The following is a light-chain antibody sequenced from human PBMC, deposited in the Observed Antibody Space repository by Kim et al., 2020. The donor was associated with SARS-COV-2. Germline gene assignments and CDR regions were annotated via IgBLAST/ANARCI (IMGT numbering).Light chain of an antibody. V-gene: IGLV3-1*01. CDR1: KLGDKY. Sequence: SYELTQPPSVSVSPGQTASITCSGDKLGDKYACWYQQKPGQSPVLVIYQDNKRPSGIPERFSGSNSGHTATLTISGTQAMDEADYYCQAWDSSTAVFGTG. CDR3: QAWDSSTAV. J-gene: IGLJ1*01. CDR2: QDN.